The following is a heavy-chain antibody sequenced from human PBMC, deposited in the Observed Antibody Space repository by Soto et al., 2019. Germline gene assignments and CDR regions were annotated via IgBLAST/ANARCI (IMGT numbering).Heavy chain of an antibody. CDR1: GFSIGSSA. D-gene: IGHD2-15*01. V-gene: IGHV3-23*01. CDR3: AKSSRYCSGGGCFYYFDY. J-gene: IGHJ4*02. CDR2: IGGNGVTT. Sequence: EVQLLESGGGLVQPGGSLRLSCAASGFSIGSSAWSWVRQAPGKGLDWVSTIGGNGVTTFYADSAKGRFTISRDISRNTVFLQMSSLRAEDTVLYYCAKSSRYCSGGGCFYYFDYWGQGTLVTVSS.